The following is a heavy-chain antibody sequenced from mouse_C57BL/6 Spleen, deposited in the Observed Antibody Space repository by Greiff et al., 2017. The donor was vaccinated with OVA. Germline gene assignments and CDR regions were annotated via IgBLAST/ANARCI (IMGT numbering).Heavy chain of an antibody. CDR2: IDPADSYT. Sequence: QVQLQQPGAELVMPGASVKLSCKASGYTFTSYWMHWVKQRPGQGLEWIGEIDPADSYTNYNPKFKGKSTLTVDKSSSTAYMQLSILTSEDSAVYYCARGDGSYYLDDWGQGTTLTVSS. D-gene: IGHD2-3*01. J-gene: IGHJ2*01. CDR3: ARGDGSYYLDD. V-gene: IGHV1-69*01. CDR1: GYTFTSYW.